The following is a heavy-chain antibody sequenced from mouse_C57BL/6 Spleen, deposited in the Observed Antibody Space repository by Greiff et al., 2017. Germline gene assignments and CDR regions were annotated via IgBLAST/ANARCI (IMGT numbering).Heavy chain of an antibody. J-gene: IGHJ3*01. CDR2: INPSSGYT. CDR1: GYTFTSYW. Sequence: VQRVESGAELAKPGASVKLSCKASGYTFTSYWMHWVKQRPGQGLEWIGYINPSSGYTKYNQKFKDKATLTADKSSSTAYMQLSSLTYEDSAVYYCARGGYDYDVRVWFAYGGQGTLVTVSA. CDR3: ARGGYDYDVRVWFAY. D-gene: IGHD2-4*01. V-gene: IGHV1-7*01.